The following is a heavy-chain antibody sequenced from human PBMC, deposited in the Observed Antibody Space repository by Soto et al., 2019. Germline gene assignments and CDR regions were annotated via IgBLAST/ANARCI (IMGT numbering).Heavy chain of an antibody. Sequence: GGSLRLSCAASGFTFRSYAMNWVRQTQEKGLEWVSSISSTSTYTHYADSVKGRFTISRDNANNSLFLQMNSLRAEDTAIYYCARDLALGGNYWGQGALVTGS. CDR2: ISSTSTYT. CDR3: ARDLALGGNY. D-gene: IGHD6-19*01. CDR1: GFTFRSYA. V-gene: IGHV3-21*01. J-gene: IGHJ4*02.